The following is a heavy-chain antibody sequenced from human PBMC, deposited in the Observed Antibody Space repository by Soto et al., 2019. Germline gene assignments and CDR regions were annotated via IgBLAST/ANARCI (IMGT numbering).Heavy chain of an antibody. Sequence: ASVKVYCKASEDTFRNYAISWVRQAPGQGLEWMGGIIPIFGTANYAQKFQGRVTITADESTSTAYMELSSLRSEDTAVYYCARGSSGSYYPFDYWGQGTLVTVSS. V-gene: IGHV1-69*01. CDR3: ARGSSGSYYPFDY. CDR2: IIPIFGTA. D-gene: IGHD3-10*01. J-gene: IGHJ4*02. CDR1: EDTFRNYA.